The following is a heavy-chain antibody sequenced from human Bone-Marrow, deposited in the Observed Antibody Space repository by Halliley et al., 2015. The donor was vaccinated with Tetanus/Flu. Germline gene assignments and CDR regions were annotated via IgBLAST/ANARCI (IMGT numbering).Heavy chain of an antibody. CDR1: GGSVRSHY. V-gene: IGHV4-59*02. CDR2: ISYTGST. Sequence: TLSLTCNVSGGSVRSHYWSWIRQPPGKRLEWIGYISYTGSTNYNPSLNSRVSISVNTSKNQFSLKVNSVTAAAAAIYYCAKNGVTSGGGAEFFLHWGLGTLVSVSS. D-gene: IGHD3-10*01. J-gene: IGHJ1*01. CDR3: AKNGVTSGGGAEFFLH.